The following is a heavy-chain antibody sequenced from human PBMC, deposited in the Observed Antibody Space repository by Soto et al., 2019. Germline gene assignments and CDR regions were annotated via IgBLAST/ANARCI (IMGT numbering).Heavy chain of an antibody. CDR1: GFTFGTNY. CDR3: ARDTSLYASGSFPPM. V-gene: IGHV3-53*01. D-gene: IGHD3-10*01. J-gene: IGHJ4*02. Sequence: GGSLRLSCAASGFTFGTNYMSWVRQAPGKGLEWVSVIYTSGSTYYADSVKGRLTISRDNSKNTVYLQMNSLRAEDTATYYCARDTSLYASGSFPPMWGQGTLVTVSS. CDR2: IYTSGST.